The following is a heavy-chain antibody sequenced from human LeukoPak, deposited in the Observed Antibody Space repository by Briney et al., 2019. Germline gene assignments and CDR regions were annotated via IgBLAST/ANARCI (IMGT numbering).Heavy chain of an antibody. CDR3: AKANHNALLWFGEFYFDY. D-gene: IGHD3-10*01. J-gene: IGHJ4*02. Sequence: PGRSLILSCAASGFTFSSYGMHWVRQAPGKGLEWVAVISYDGSNKYYADSVKGRFTISRDNSKNTLYLQMNSLRTEDTAVYYCAKANHNALLWFGEFYFDYWGQGTLVTVSS. CDR2: ISYDGSNK. V-gene: IGHV3-30*18. CDR1: GFTFSSYG.